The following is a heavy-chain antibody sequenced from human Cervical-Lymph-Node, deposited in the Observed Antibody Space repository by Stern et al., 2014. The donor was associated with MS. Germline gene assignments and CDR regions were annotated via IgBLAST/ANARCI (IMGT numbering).Heavy chain of an antibody. Sequence: VQLVESGGGVVQPGRSLRLSCEGSGFTFNSYGMHWVRQAPGKGLEWVAVISYDGSQEYYADSVKGRFTISRDKSKNTMYLQMNSLRAEDTAVYYCAKAEYSSSWPPAYWGQGTLVIVSS. V-gene: IGHV3-30*18. CDR3: AKAEYSSSWPPAY. D-gene: IGHD6-13*01. CDR2: ISYDGSQE. J-gene: IGHJ4*02. CDR1: GFTFNSYG.